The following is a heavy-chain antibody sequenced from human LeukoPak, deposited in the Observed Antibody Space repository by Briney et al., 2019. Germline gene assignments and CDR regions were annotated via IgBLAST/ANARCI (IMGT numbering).Heavy chain of an antibody. V-gene: IGHV3-30*04. CDR2: ISYDGSNK. J-gene: IGHJ4*02. D-gene: IGHD2-15*01. CDR1: GFTFSSYA. Sequence: GGSLRLSCAASGFTFSSYAMHWVRQAPGKGLGWVAVISYDGSNKYYADSVKGRFTISRDNSKNTLYQQMNSLRAEDTAVYYCARDWGSLRATLYYFDYWGQGTLVTVSS. CDR3: ARDWGSLRATLYYFDY.